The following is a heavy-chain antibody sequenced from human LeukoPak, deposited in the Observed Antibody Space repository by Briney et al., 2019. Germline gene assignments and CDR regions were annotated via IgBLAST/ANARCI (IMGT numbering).Heavy chain of an antibody. CDR3: ARKPVSSTSGWSNDY. CDR1: GYTFTSYG. Sequence: ASVKVSCKASGYTFTSYGISWVRQAPGQGLEWMGWISAYNGNTNYAQKLQGRVTMTTDTSTSTAYMELRSLRSDDTAVYYCARKPVSSTSGWSNDYWGQGTLVTVSS. CDR2: ISAYNGNT. D-gene: IGHD6-19*01. V-gene: IGHV1-18*01. J-gene: IGHJ4*02.